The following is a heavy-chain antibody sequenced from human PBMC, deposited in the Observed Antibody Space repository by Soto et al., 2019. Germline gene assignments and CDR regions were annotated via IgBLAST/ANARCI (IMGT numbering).Heavy chain of an antibody. CDR1: GGTFSSYA. CDR2: ITPIFGTA. CDR3: ARDFSSSSSPSSTSGMDT. J-gene: IGHJ6*02. V-gene: IGHV1-69*13. D-gene: IGHD6-6*01. Sequence: SVKVSCKASGGTFSSYAISWVRQAPGQGLEWMGGITPIFGTANYAQKFQGRVTITADESTSTAYMELSSLRSEDTAVYYCARDFSSSSSPSSTSGMDTWCQGTTVAVSS.